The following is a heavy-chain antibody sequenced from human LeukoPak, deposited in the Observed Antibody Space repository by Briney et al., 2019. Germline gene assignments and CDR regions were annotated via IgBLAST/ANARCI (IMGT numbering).Heavy chain of an antibody. CDR1: GYTFTSYG. J-gene: IGHJ4*02. CDR3: AVYAPGYCSGGSCYSVIDYLDY. D-gene: IGHD2-15*01. V-gene: IGHV1-18*01. CDR2: ISAYNGNT. Sequence: GASVKVSCKASGYTFTSYGISWVRQAPGQGLEWMGWISAYNGNTNYAQKLQGRVTMTTDTSTSTAYMELRSLRSDDTAVYYCAVYAPGYCSGGSCYSVIDYLDYWGQGTLVTVSS.